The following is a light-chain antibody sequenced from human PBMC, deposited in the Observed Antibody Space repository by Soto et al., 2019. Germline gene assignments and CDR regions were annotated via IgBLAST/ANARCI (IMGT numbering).Light chain of an antibody. V-gene: IGLV1-40*01. Sequence: QLVLTQPPSVSGAPGQRVTISCTGSSSNIGAGYDVHWYQQLPGTAPKLLIYGNNNRPSGVPDRFSGSKSGTSASLAITGLQAEDEADYYCQSYDSSLRGVFGGGTKLTVL. J-gene: IGLJ2*01. CDR3: QSYDSSLRGV. CDR1: SSNIGAGYD. CDR2: GNN.